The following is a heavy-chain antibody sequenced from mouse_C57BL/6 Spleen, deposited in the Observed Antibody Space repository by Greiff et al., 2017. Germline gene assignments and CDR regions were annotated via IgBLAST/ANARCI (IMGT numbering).Heavy chain of an antibody. D-gene: IGHD2-3*01. J-gene: IGHJ2*01. Sequence: QVQLQQPGAELVMPGASVKLSCKASGYTFTSYWMHWVKQRPGQGLEWIGEIDPSDSYTNYNQKFKGKSTLTVDKSSSTAYMQLSSLTSEDSAVYYCARGDDLFDYWGQGTTLTVSS. V-gene: IGHV1-69*01. CDR1: GYTFTSYW. CDR2: IDPSDSYT. CDR3: ARGDDLFDY.